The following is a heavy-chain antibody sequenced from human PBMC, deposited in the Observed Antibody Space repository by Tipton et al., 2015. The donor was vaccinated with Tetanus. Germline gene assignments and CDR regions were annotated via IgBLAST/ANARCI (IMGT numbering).Heavy chain of an antibody. Sequence: QLVQSGAEVKKPGASVKVSCKAFAYTFTSFSITWVRQAPGQGLEWVGWISAYNGNTNYGQNVQGRVTMTTDTPTSTAYMELRSLRSDDTAVYYCARVPTNPLAVDRPTDYWGQGTLVTVSS. CDR1: AYTFTSFS. CDR3: ARVPTNPLAVDRPTDY. D-gene: IGHD6-19*01. CDR2: ISAYNGNT. V-gene: IGHV1-18*01. J-gene: IGHJ4*02.